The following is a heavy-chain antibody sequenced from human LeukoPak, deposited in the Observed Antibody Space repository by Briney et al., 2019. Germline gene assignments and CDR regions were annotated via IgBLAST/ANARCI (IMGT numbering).Heavy chain of an antibody. V-gene: IGHV4-34*01. D-gene: IGHD6-19*01. Sequence: SETLSLTCAVHGGSISGYYWSWIRQPPGKGLEWIGEINHGGSTNYNPSLKSRVTISVDTSKNQFSLKLTSATAADTAVYYCARGMAVAGRGNWFDPWGQGTLVTVSS. CDR1: GGSISGYY. CDR3: ARGMAVAGRGNWFDP. J-gene: IGHJ5*02. CDR2: INHGGST.